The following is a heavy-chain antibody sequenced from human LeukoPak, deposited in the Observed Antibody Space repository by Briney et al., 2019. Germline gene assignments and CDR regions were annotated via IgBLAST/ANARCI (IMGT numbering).Heavy chain of an antibody. V-gene: IGHV4-59*01. CDR3: AREEIRSWFDP. D-gene: IGHD5-24*01. CDR2: IYDSGNT. Sequence: SETLSLTCSVSGGSISIYFWNWVRQPPGKGLEWIGYIYDSGNTNYNPSLNGRVSISVDKSKNQFSLNLSSVTAADTAVYYCAREEIRSWFDPWGQGTLVTVSS. CDR1: GGSISIYF. J-gene: IGHJ5*02.